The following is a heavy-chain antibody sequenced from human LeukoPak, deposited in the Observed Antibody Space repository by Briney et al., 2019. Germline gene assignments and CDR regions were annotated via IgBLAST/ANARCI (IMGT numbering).Heavy chain of an antibody. CDR1: GFTFSTYA. Sequence: GGSLRLSCAASGFTFSTYAMSWVRQAPGKGLDWVSGISASGNSPYYADSVKGRFSISRDNAKNSLYLQMNSLRAEDTAVYYCTRDPRRLDYWGQGTLVTVSS. V-gene: IGHV3-23*01. CDR2: ISASGNSP. CDR3: TRDPRRLDY. J-gene: IGHJ4*02.